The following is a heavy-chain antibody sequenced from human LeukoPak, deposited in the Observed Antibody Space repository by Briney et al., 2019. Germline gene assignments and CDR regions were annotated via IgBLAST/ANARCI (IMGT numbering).Heavy chain of an antibody. CDR1: GSSISNYY. J-gene: IGHJ4*02. D-gene: IGHD3-10*01. CDR2: IYTSGST. V-gene: IGHV4-4*07. CDR3: ARDPGLEGSWVIDY. Sequence: SETLSLTCTVSGSSISNYYWGWIRQPAGKGLEWIGRIYTSGSTNYSPSLKSRVTISVDTSKNQFSLKLSSVTAADTAVYYCARDPGLEGSWVIDYWGQGTLVTVSS.